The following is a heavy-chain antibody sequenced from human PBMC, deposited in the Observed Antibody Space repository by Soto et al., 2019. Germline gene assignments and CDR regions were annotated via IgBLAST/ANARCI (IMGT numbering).Heavy chain of an antibody. V-gene: IGHV4-39*01. J-gene: IGHJ6*03. CDR1: GGSISSSSYY. D-gene: IGHD3-10*01. CDR3: ARALEYMVRGVIYYYYMDV. CDR2: IYYSGST. Sequence: PSETLSLTCTVSGGSISSSSYYWGWIRQPPGKGLEWIGSIYYSGSTYYNPSLKSRVTISVDTSKNQFSLKLSSVTAADTAVYYCARALEYMVRGVIYYYYMDVWGKGTTVTVSS.